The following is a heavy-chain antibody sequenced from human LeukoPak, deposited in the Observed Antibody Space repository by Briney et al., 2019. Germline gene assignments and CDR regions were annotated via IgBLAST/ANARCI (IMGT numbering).Heavy chain of an antibody. CDR3: ARGGLSSTGSDDAFDI. J-gene: IGHJ3*02. CDR2: IYYSGST. D-gene: IGHD2-15*01. V-gene: IGHV4-30-4*01. Sequence: PSETLSLTCTVSGVSISSGDYYWSWIRPPPGKGLEWIGYIYYSGSTYYNPSLKSRVTISVDTSKNQFSLKLSSGTAADTAVYYCARGGLSSTGSDDAFDIWGQGTMVTVSS. CDR1: GVSISSGDYY.